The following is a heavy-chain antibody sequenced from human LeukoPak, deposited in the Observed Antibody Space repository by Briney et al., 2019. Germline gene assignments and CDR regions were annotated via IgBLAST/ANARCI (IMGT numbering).Heavy chain of an antibody. V-gene: IGHV5-51*01. CDR2: IYPGDSNT. CDR3: ARQGAAGKYYYYYIDV. D-gene: IGHD6-13*01. Sequence: GESLKISCQGSGYNFPIYWIGWGRQMPGQGLEWMGIIYPGDSNTIYGPSFQGQVTISADKSINTAYLEWSSLKASDTAIYYCARQGAAGKYYYYYIDVWGKGTTVTVSS. CDR1: GYNFPIYW. J-gene: IGHJ6*03.